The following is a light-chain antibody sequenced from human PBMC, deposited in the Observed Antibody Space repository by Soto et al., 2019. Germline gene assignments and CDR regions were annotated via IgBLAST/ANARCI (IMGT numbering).Light chain of an antibody. J-gene: IGKJ2*01. CDR3: QQYNVWPYA. CDR2: SAS. V-gene: IGKV3-15*01. Sequence: EIVMTQSPATLPVSPGERATLSCRASQSVGTNLAWYQHKPGQAPRLLIHSASTRATGVPARFSGSGSGTEFILTIISLQSEDFAVYYRQQYNVWPYAFGQGTELEIK. CDR1: QSVGTN.